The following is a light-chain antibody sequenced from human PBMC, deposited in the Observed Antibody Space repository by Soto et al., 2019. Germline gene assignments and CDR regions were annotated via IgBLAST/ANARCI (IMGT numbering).Light chain of an antibody. CDR1: SSNIGSNY. CDR2: RNN. Sequence: QSVLTQPPSASGTPGQRVTISCSGSSSNIGSNYVYWYQQLPGTAPKLLIYRNNQRPSGVPDRFSGSKSGTSASLAISGLRSEDEADYYGAAWDYILSGVVFGGGTKLTVL. J-gene: IGLJ2*01. CDR3: AAWDYILSGVV. V-gene: IGLV1-47*01.